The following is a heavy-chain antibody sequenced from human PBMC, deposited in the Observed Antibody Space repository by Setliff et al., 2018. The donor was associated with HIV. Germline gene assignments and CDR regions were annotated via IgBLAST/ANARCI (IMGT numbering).Heavy chain of an antibody. CDR2: INPNSGGT. CDR1: GYTFTGNY. V-gene: IGHV1-2*02. J-gene: IGHJ4*02. Sequence: ASVKVSCKASGYTFTGNYIHWVRQAPGQGLEWMGWINPNSGGTNYEQKFQGRVTMTRDTSISTAYMELSSLRDEDTAVYYCAKDRCSSTSCYARYWGQGTLVTVS. CDR3: AKDRCSSTSCYARY. D-gene: IGHD2-2*01.